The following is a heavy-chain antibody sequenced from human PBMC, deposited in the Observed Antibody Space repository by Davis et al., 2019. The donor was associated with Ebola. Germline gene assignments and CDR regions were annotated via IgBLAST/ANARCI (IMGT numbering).Heavy chain of an antibody. CDR2: ISGSGASQ. D-gene: IGHD3-22*01. V-gene: IGHV3-23*01. Sequence: GESLKISCAASGFSITTYAMNWIRQAPGKGLEWVSAISGSGASQYYADSVKGRFTISRHNSENTLYLQLDGLRAEDTALYYCAKGNYDSSGYWGYWFDPWGQGTLVTVSS. CDR1: GFSITTYA. J-gene: IGHJ5*02. CDR3: AKGNYDSSGYWGYWFDP.